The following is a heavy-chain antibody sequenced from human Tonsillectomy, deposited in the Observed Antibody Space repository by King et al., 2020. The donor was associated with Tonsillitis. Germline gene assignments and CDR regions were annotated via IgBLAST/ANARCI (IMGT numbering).Heavy chain of an antibody. Sequence: VQLVEFGGGLVQPGGSLRLSCAASGFTFSSYDMHWVRQATGKGLEWVSAIGTAGDTYYPGSVKGRFTISRENAKNSLYLQMNSLRAGDTAVYYCARAYRSGYHTWGMDVWGQGTTVTVSS. D-gene: IGHD3-22*01. CDR1: GFTFSSYD. CDR2: IGTAGDT. CDR3: ARAYRSGYHTWGMDV. V-gene: IGHV3-13*01. J-gene: IGHJ6*02.